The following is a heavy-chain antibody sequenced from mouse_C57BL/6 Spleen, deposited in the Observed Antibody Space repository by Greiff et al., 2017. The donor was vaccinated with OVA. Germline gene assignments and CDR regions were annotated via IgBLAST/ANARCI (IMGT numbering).Heavy chain of an antibody. V-gene: IGHV1-50*01. J-gene: IGHJ3*01. CDR1: GYTFTSYW. CDR2: IDPSASYT. D-gene: IGHD2-4*01. CDR3: ARGADDYDGERWFAY. Sequence: VQLQQPGAELVKPGASVKLSCKASGYTFTSYWMQWVKQRPGQGLEWIGEIDPSASYTNYNQKFKGKATLTVDTSSSTAYMQLSSLTSEDSAVYYCARGADDYDGERWFAYWGQGTLVTVSA.